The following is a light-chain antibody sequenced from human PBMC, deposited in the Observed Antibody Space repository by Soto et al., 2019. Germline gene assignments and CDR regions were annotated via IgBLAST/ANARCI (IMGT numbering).Light chain of an antibody. V-gene: IGKV1-27*01. CDR2: LAT. J-gene: IGKJ1*01. CDR1: QGISNN. CDR3: QKYNSAPCT. Sequence: DIQMTQSPSSLSASVGDRVTITCRASQGISNNLAWFQQKPGRVPKLLIYLATTLQSGVPSRFSGRGSGTDFTLTISSLQPEDVATYYCQKYNSAPCTFGQGTMVEI.